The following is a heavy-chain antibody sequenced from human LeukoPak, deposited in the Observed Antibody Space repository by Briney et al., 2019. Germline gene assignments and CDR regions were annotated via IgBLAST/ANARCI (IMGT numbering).Heavy chain of an antibody. V-gene: IGHV1-18*04. J-gene: IGHJ4*02. Sequence: SVNVSCRSSGYNFIDYYMHWVRQAPGQGLEWMGWISDYDGSTNYTPKHKGKVTMTTDTSTSTAYMELRSLRSDDTAVYYCERGPFDYWGQGTLVTVSS. CDR3: ERGPFDY. CDR1: GYNFIDYY. CDR2: ISDYDGST.